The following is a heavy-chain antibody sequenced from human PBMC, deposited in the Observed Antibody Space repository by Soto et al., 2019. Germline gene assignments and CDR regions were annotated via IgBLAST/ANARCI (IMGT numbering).Heavy chain of an antibody. CDR2: INHSVST. V-gene: IGHV4-34*01. J-gene: IGHJ1*01. D-gene: IGHD2-21*02. Sequence: SETLSLTCAVYGGSFSGYYRSWIRQPPGKGLEWIGEINHSVSTNYNPSLKSRVTISVDTSKNQFSLKLSSVTAADTAVYYCASSIGVVTAIPKRFQHWGQGTLVTVSS. CDR3: ASSIGVVTAIPKRFQH. CDR1: GGSFSGYY.